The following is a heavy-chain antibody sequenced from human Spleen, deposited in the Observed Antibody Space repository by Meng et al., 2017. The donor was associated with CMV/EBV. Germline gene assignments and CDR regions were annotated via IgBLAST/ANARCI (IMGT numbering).Heavy chain of an antibody. CDR3: ARDGGPTGGDY. J-gene: IGHJ4*02. D-gene: IGHD2-15*01. V-gene: IGHV3-23*01. CDR2: VGGSGDNT. CDR1: GFTFSNYA. Sequence: GESLKISCAASGFTFSNYAMSWVRQAPGKGLEWVSGVGGSGDNTYYADSVKGRFAISRDNSKNTLYLQMNGLRAEDTAVYYCARDGGPTGGDYWGQGTLVTVSS.